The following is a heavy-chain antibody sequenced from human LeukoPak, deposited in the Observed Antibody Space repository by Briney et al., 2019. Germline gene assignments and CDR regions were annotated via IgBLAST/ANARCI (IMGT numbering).Heavy chain of an antibody. V-gene: IGHV4-30-2*01. D-gene: IGHD3-22*01. J-gene: IGHJ4*02. Sequence: SQTLSLTCAVSGGSISSGGYSWSWIRQPPGKGLEWIGYIYHSGSTYYSPSLKSRVTISVDRSKNQFSLKLSSVTAADTAVYYCASQVVVTPQPELDYWGQGTLVTVSS. CDR3: ASQVVVTPQPELDY. CDR2: IYHSGST. CDR1: GGSISSGGYS.